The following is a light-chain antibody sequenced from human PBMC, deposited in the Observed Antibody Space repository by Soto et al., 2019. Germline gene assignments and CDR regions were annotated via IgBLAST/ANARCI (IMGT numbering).Light chain of an antibody. Sequence: EIVLTQSPGTLSLYPGERATLSCRASQSVSSSYLAWYQQKPGQAPRLLIYGASTRAAGIPARLSGSGSGTEFTLTISSLQYEDFAVYYCQQYNNWHPWTFGQGTKVDIK. J-gene: IGKJ1*01. CDR3: QQYNNWHPWT. CDR1: QSVSSSY. V-gene: IGKV3-15*01. CDR2: GAS.